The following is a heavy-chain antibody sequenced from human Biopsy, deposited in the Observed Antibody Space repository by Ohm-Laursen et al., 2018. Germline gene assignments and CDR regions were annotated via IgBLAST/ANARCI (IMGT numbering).Heavy chain of an antibody. CDR2: IWYDGSSE. CDR1: GAALSGYS. V-gene: IGHV3-33*01. Sequence: SLRLSCSASGAALSGYSMTWVRQAPGKGLEWVAIIWYDGSSEYYADSVKGRFTISRDNSKNTVYLQMNSLRVEDTAVYYCARDPIVGSKADGMDVWGQGTTVTVSS. J-gene: IGHJ6*02. CDR3: ARDPIVGSKADGMDV. D-gene: IGHD1-26*01.